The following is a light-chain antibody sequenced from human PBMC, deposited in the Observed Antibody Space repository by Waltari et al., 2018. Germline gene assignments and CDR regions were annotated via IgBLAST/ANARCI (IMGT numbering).Light chain of an antibody. CDR1: QSVFYSPNKKNY. CDR2: WAS. J-gene: IGKJ2*01. Sequence: DIVMTQSPDSLAVSLGERATINCKSSQSVFYSPNKKNYIAWYQQKPGQPPKLLIYWASTRESGVPDRFSGSGSGTECTLTISSLQAEDVAVYFCQQYAGGYTFGQGTKLEIK. V-gene: IGKV4-1*01. CDR3: QQYAGGYT.